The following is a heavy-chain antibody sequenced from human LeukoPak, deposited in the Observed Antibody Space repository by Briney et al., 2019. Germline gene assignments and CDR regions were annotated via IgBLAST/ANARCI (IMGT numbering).Heavy chain of an antibody. D-gene: IGHD2-2*01. V-gene: IGHV3-30*02. J-gene: IGHJ6*03. Sequence: GGSLRLSCAASGFTFSSYGMHWVRQAPGKGLEWVAFIRYDGSNKYYADSVKGRFTISRGNSKNTLYLQMNSLRAEDTAVYYCAKDSIVVVPAATGDYYYYYMDVWGKGTTVTVSS. CDR2: IRYDGSNK. CDR3: AKDSIVVVPAATGDYYYYYMDV. CDR1: GFTFSSYG.